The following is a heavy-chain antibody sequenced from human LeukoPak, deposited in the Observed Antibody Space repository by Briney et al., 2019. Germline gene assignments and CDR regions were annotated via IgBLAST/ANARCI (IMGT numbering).Heavy chain of an antibody. V-gene: IGHV3-23*01. J-gene: IGHJ4*02. D-gene: IGHD2-2*02. Sequence: GGSLRLSCAASGFTFSNYAMSWVRQAPGKGLEWVSAFSGSGGNTYYADSVKGRFTISRDNSKNTLYLQMNSLRAEDTAVYYCAKDVGYCSSTTCYKPFDYWGQGALATVSS. CDR2: FSGSGGNT. CDR1: GFTFSNYA. CDR3: AKDVGYCSSTTCYKPFDY.